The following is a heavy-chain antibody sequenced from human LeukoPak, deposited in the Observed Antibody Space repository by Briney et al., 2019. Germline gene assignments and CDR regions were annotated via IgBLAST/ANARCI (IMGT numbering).Heavy chain of an antibody. D-gene: IGHD3-22*01. V-gene: IGHV3-11*06. CDR2: ISGSSSNT. Sequence: GGSLRLSCAASGFTFSDYHMTWIRQAPGKGLEWVSYISGSSSNTNYADSVKGRSTISRDNAKNSLYLQMNSLRVEDTAVYYCARVNPTNSGFYAYWGQGTLVTVSS. CDR3: ARVNPTNSGFYAY. J-gene: IGHJ4*02. CDR1: GFTFSDYH.